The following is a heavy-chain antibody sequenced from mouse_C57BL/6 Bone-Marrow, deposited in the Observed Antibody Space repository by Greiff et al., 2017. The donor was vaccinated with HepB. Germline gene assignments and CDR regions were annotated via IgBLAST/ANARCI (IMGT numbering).Heavy chain of an antibody. CDR2: IYPRDGST. Sequence: QVQLQQSDAVLVKPGASVKISCKVSGYTFTDHTIHWMKQRPEQGLEWIGYIYPRDGSTKYNEKFKGKATLTAGKSSSTAYRQLNSLTSEDSTVYFCAREITTVGGPWYFDVWGTGATVAVSS. CDR3: AREITTVGGPWYFDV. J-gene: IGHJ1*03. V-gene: IGHV1-78*01. D-gene: IGHD1-1*01. CDR1: GYTFTDHT.